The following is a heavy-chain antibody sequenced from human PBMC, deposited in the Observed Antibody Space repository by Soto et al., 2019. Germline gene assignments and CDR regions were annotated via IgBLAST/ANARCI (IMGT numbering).Heavy chain of an antibody. CDR2: LSHLETV. V-gene: IGHV4-30-2*06. D-gene: IGHD5-12*01. Sequence: SETRSLTGTVSGVTISCGGYSWSWIRQSPRKVLEYLGYLSHLETVFYNPSFMSGVSLSIDWTRNQFSLSLSFMTAADKPVYYCARGGGYDYFDFWGTGVLVTVFS. J-gene: IGHJ4*02. CDR1: GVTISCGGYS. CDR3: ARGGGYDYFDF.